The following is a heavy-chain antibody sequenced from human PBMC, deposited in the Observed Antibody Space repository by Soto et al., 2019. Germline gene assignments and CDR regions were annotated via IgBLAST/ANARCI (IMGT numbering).Heavy chain of an antibody. CDR3: ASLVPDYYGSGRVADY. D-gene: IGHD3-10*01. V-gene: IGHV4-39*01. CDR2: IYYSGST. Sequence: QLQLQESGPGLVKPSETLSLTCTVSGGSISSSSYYWGWIRQPPGKGLEWIGSIYYSGSTYYNPSLKSRVTISGDTSKNQFSLKLSSVTAADTAVYYCASLVPDYYGSGRVADYWGQGTLVTVSS. J-gene: IGHJ4*02. CDR1: GGSISSSSYY.